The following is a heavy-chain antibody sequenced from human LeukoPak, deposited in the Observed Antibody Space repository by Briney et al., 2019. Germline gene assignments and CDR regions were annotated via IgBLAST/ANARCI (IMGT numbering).Heavy chain of an antibody. CDR2: KHYSETT. J-gene: IGHJ5*02. CDR1: GGTISSSSYY. Sequence: PSETLSLTCTVSGGTISSSSYYWGCNRQPPGKGLEGIGSKHYSETTYYNPSLKRRITMSVDTSKNQFSLRLSSVTAAETAIYCCARDVGYCSSAGCYVWFDPWGEGSLVAVSS. V-gene: IGHV4-39*07. CDR3: ARDVGYCSSAGCYVWFDP. D-gene: IGHD2-2*01.